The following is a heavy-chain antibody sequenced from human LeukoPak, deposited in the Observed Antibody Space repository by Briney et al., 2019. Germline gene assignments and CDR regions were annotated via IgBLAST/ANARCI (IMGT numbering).Heavy chain of an antibody. Sequence: WASVKVSCKASGDTFSSYAISWVRQAPGQGLEWMGGIIPIFGTANYAQKFQGRVTITTDESTSTAYMELSSLRSEDTAVYYCARSDALLWFGELSNWGQGTLVTVSS. V-gene: IGHV1-69*05. CDR1: GDTFSSYA. CDR3: ARSDALLWFGELSN. J-gene: IGHJ4*02. D-gene: IGHD3-10*01. CDR2: IIPIFGTA.